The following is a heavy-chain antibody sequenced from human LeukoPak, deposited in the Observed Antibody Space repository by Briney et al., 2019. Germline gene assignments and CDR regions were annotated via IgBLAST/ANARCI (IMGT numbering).Heavy chain of an antibody. CDR2: IRYDGSNI. V-gene: IGHV3-30*02. Sequence: GGTLRLSCVASGFTFSSYCTHWVRQAPGKRLEWVAFIRYDGSNINNADSVNGRFTIASDNSRNTLHLQINSLRAEDTAVYYCAKDFERHIVVVTASAVDYWGQGTLVTVSS. J-gene: IGHJ4*02. CDR1: GFTFSSYC. D-gene: IGHD2-21*02. CDR3: AKDFERHIVVVTASAVDY.